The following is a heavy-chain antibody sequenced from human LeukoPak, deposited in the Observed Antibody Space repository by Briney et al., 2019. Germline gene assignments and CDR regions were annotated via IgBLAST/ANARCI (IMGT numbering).Heavy chain of an antibody. Sequence: GGSLRLSCAASGFTFSSYAMSWVRQAPGKGLEWVAVISYEGGTQHYADSVKGRFIISRDNPRNTLYLQMNILRTEDTAVYYCAKEGTPQVSTWYDLWGQGTQVIVSS. CDR3: AKEGTPQVSTWYDL. CDR2: ISYEGGTQ. CDR1: GFTFSSYA. D-gene: IGHD3-10*01. V-gene: IGHV3-30*18. J-gene: IGHJ5*02.